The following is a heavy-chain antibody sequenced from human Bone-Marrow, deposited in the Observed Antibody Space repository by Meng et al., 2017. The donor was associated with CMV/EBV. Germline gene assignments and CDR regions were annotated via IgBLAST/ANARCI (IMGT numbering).Heavy chain of an antibody. CDR1: GFTFSSYS. D-gene: IGHD4-11*01. CDR3: ASGSDYSNYYYYYGMDV. J-gene: IGHJ6*02. Sequence: GGSLRLSCAASGFTFSSYSMNWVRQAPGKGLEWVSSISSSSSYIYYADSVKGRFTISRDNAKNSLYLQMNSLRAEDTAVYYCASGSDYSNYYYYYGMDVWGQGTTVTVSS. CDR2: ISSSSSYI. V-gene: IGHV3-21*01.